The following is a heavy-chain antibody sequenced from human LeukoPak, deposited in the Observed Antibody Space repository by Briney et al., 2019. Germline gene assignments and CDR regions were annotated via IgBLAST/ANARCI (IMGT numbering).Heavy chain of an antibody. D-gene: IGHD5-12*01. V-gene: IGHV1-46*01. CDR1: GYTFTSYY. CDR3: ATRRDGYNSPFDP. CDR2: INPSGGST. Sequence: ASVKVSCKASGYTFTSYYMHWVRQAPGQGLEWMGIINPSGGSTSYAQKFQGRVTMTRDTSTSTVYMKLSSLRSEDTAVYYCATRRDGYNSPFDPWGQGTLVTVSS. J-gene: IGHJ5*02.